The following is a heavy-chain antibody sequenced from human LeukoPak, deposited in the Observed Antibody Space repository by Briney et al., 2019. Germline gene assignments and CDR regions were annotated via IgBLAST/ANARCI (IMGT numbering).Heavy chain of an antibody. V-gene: IGHV3-30*02. CDR3: ARDPGAYSSSPIDY. CDR2: IRYDGSYK. CDR1: GFTFSSYV. Sequence: GGSLRLSCAASGFTFSSYVMHWVCQAPGKGLEWVAFIRYDGSYKYYADSVKGRFTISRDNSKNTLYLQMNSLRAEDTAVYYCARDPGAYSSSPIDYWGQGTLVTVSS. D-gene: IGHD6-6*01. J-gene: IGHJ4*02.